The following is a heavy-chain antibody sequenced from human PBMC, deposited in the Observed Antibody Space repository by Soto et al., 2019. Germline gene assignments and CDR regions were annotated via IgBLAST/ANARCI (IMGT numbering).Heavy chain of an antibody. CDR2: INTHNGNT. J-gene: IGHJ6*02. V-gene: IGHV1-18*01. D-gene: IGHD3-16*01. CDR1: GYTFTTYG. CDR3: TREGSAPDYYYGMDA. Sequence: QVQLEQSAPEVKKPGASVKVSCKASGYTFTTYGISWVRQAPGQGLEWMGWINTHNGNTNYAQNLQCRVIMTADTSTSTAYMELRSRISDDTAVYYCTREGSAPDYYYGMDAWGQGTTVTVSS.